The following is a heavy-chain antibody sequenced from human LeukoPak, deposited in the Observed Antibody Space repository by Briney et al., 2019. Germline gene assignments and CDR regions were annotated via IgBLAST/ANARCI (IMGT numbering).Heavy chain of an antibody. CDR1: RDSVSNYY. D-gene: IGHD6-13*01. J-gene: IGHJ5*02. CDR2: IYYTGNT. CDR3: ARVYSSSHNWFDT. Sequence: SETLSLTCNVSRDSVSNYYWSWIRQSPGKGLEWIGYIYYTGNTNYNPSLKSRVTMSVDTSKNKFSLTLASVTAADTAVYYCARVYSSSHNWFDTWGQGTQVTVSS. V-gene: IGHV4-59*02.